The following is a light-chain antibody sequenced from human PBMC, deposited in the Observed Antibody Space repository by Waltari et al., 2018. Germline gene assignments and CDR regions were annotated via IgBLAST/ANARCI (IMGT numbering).Light chain of an antibody. CDR1: SANIGRNP. CDR2: SNK. CDR3: AAWDDSLTSFV. Sequence: QSVLTQPPSVSGTPGQRVTISCSGSSANIGRNPVTWYHQLPGTAPQVLIYSNKQRPSGVPDRFAGSKSGTSASLAISGLQSEDEADYYCAAWDDSLTSFVFGSGTTVTVL. J-gene: IGLJ1*01. V-gene: IGLV1-44*01.